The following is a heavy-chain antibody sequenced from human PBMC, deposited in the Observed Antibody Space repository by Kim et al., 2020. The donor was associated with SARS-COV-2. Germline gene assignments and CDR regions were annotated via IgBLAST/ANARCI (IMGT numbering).Heavy chain of an antibody. CDR3: ARRGYESGSYPY. CDR1: GGSISSSSYY. Sequence: SETLSLTCTVSGGSISSSSYYWGWIRQPPGKGLEWIGNIYYSGSTYYNPSLKSRVTISVDTSKNQFSLKLSSVTAADTAVYYCARRGYESGSYPYWGQGT. CDR2: IYYSGST. V-gene: IGHV4-39*01. J-gene: IGHJ4*02. D-gene: IGHD3-10*01.